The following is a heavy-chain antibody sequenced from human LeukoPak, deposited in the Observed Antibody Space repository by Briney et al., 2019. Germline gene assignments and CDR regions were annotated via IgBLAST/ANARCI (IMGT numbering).Heavy chain of an antibody. CDR1: GGSISSSSYY. D-gene: IGHD3-22*01. J-gene: IGHJ3*02. CDR2: IYTSGST. V-gene: IGHV4-39*07. CDR3: ARVDSSGYYRHWGAFDI. Sequence: SETLSLTCTVSGGSISSSSYYWGWIRQPPGKGLEWIGRIYTSGSTNYNPSLKSRVTMSVDTSKSQFSLKLSSVTAADTAVYYCARVDSSGYYRHWGAFDIWGQGTMVTVSS.